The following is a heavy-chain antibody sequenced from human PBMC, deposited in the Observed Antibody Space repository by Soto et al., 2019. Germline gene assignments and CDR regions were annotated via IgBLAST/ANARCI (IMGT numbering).Heavy chain of an antibody. CDR1: GGTFSSYA. CDR3: ARNYYDSSGYYFWYYYYGMDV. CDR2: IIPIFGTA. D-gene: IGHD3-22*01. Sequence: SVKVSCKASGGTFSSYAISWVRQAPGQGLEWMGGIIPIFGTANYAQKFQGRVTITADESTSTAYMELSSLRSEDTAVYYCARNYYDSSGYYFWYYYYGMDVWGQGTTVTVSS. V-gene: IGHV1-69*13. J-gene: IGHJ6*02.